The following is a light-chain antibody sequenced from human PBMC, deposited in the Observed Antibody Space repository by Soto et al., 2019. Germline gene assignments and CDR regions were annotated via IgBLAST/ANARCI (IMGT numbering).Light chain of an antibody. V-gene: IGKV3-20*01. J-gene: IGKJ3*01. CDR2: GAS. CDR1: QSVSSSY. Sequence: EIVLTQSPGTLSLSPVEIATLSCRASQSVSSSYLAWYQQKPGQAPRLLVYGASSRATGIPDRFSGSGSGTDFTLTTSRLEPEDFAVYYCQQYGSSLFTFGPGTKVDIK. CDR3: QQYGSSLFT.